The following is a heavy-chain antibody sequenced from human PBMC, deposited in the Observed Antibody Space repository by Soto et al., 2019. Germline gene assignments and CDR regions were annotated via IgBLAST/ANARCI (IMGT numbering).Heavy chain of an antibody. Sequence: SGPTLVNPTQTLTLTCTFSGFSLSTTDVGVGWIRQPPGKALEWLALIDWDDDKYYSTSLKTRLTISKDTSKNQVVLTMTNMDPVDTATYYCARTHRAGYYYYGMDVWGQGTTVTVSS. CDR1: GFSLSTTDVG. V-gene: IGHV2-70*01. J-gene: IGHJ6*02. CDR3: ARTHRAGYYYYGMDV. CDR2: IDWDDDK.